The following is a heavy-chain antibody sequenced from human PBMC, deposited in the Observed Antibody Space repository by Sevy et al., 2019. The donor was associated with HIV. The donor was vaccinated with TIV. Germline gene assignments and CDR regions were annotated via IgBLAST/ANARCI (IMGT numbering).Heavy chain of an antibody. Sequence: SETLSLTCSVSGGSIGRSDYYWGWIRQPPGKGLEWIRTIYYSSGNSYYNSSLKSRVTISLDTSKNQFSLRLSSVTAAETAVYYCVSGRSSPSPFDFWGQGTLVTVSS. J-gene: IGHJ4*02. CDR2: IYYSSGNS. CDR1: GGSIGRSDYY. D-gene: IGHD6-19*01. CDR3: VSGRSSPSPFDF. V-gene: IGHV4-39*01.